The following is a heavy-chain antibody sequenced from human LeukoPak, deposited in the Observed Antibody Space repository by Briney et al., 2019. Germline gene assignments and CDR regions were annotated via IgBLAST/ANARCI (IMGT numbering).Heavy chain of an antibody. CDR3: ARDGDCSSTSCYRAGYYYMDV. V-gene: IGHV4-39*07. D-gene: IGHD2-2*01. CDR1: GGSISSSSYY. CDR2: IYYSGST. Sequence: SETLSLTCTVSGGSISSSSYYWGWIRQPPGKGLEWIGSIYYSGSTYYNPSLKSRVTISVDTSKNQFSLKLSSVTAAYTAVYYCARDGDCSSTSCYRAGYYYMDVWGKGTTVTVSS. J-gene: IGHJ6*03.